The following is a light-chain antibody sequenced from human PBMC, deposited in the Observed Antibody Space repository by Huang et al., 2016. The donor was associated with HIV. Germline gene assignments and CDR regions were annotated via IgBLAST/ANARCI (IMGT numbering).Light chain of an antibody. Sequence: DIQLTQSPSSLSATVGDRVTINCRASQGIYSYLAWYQQQPGKAPKLLIYAASTLQSGVPSSFSGSGSGTDFTLTISSLRPEDFATYYCQQLINYPVTFGGGTKVEIK. CDR3: QQLINYPVT. J-gene: IGKJ4*01. CDR2: AAS. V-gene: IGKV1-9*01. CDR1: QGIYSY.